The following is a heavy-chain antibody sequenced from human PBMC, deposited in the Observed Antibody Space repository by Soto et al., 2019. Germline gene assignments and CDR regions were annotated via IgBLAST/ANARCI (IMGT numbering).Heavy chain of an antibody. CDR3: ARGPTYYYDSSGLYFDY. CDR1: GFTVSSNY. D-gene: IGHD3-22*01. J-gene: IGHJ4*02. V-gene: IGHV3-53*01. CDR2: IYSGGST. Sequence: PGGSLRLSCAASGFTVSSNYMSWVRQAPGKGLEWVSVIYSGGSTYYADSVKGRFTISRDNSKNTLYLQMNSLRAEDTAVYYCARGPTYYYDSSGLYFDYWGQGTLFTVSS.